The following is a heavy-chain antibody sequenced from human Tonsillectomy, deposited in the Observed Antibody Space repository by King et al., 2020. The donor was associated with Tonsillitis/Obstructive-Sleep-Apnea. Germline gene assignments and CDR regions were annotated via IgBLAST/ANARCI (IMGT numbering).Heavy chain of an antibody. CDR2: TYYRSTWYT. J-gene: IGHJ3*02. Sequence: VRLQKSGPGLVKPSQTLSLTCAISGDSVSTNSAAWNWIRQSPSRGLEWLGRTYYRSTWYTDYAVSVKSRITINPDTSKNQFSLQLRSVTPEDTALYFCARVYYYDSSGYYSTDHDAFDIWGQGTMVTVSS. D-gene: IGHD3-22*01. CDR3: ARVYYYDSSGYYSTDHDAFDI. CDR1: GDSVSTNSAA. V-gene: IGHV6-1*01.